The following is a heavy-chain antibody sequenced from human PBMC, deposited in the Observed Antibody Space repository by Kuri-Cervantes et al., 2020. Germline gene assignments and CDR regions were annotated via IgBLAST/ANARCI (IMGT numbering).Heavy chain of an antibody. CDR3: ARSRKKGGYGMDV. V-gene: IGHV3-66*02. D-gene: IGHD1-26*01. Sequence: GESLKISCAASGFTVSSNYMSWVRQAPGKGLEWVSVIYSGGSTYYADSVKGRFTISRDNSKNTLYLQMNSLRAEDTAVYYCARSRKKGGYGMDVWGQGTTVTVSS. CDR1: GFTVSSNY. J-gene: IGHJ6*02. CDR2: IYSGGST.